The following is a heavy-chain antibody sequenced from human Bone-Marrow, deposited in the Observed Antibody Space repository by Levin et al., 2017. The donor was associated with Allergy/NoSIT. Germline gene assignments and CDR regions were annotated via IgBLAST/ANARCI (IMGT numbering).Heavy chain of an antibody. CDR1: GFTFSDYW. CDR3: AGDYSAAGGFDH. V-gene: IGHV3-7*04. J-gene: IGHJ4*02. D-gene: IGHD3-10*01. CDR2: MNHDGSLR. Sequence: QPSETLSLTCAASGFTFSDYWMNWVRQAPGRGLEWVANMNHDGSLRNFVGSVRGRFTISRDNARNSLFLEMNNLRAEDSAVYFCAGDYSAAGGFDHWGQGTLVTVSS.